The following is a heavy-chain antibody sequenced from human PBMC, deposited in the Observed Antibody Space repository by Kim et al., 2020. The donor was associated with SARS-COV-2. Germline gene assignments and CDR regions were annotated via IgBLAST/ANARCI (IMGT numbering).Heavy chain of an antibody. V-gene: IGHV3-33*05. CDR3: ARGPPAGSGFGELLPKWYYYYYGMDV. J-gene: IGHJ6*02. CDR1: GFTFSSYG. D-gene: IGHD3-10*01. Sequence: GGSLRLSCAASGFTFSSYGMHWVRQAPGKGLEWVAVISYDGSNKYYADSVKGRFTISRDNSKNTLYLQMNSLRAEDTAVYYCARGPPAGSGFGELLPKWYYYYYGMDVWGQGTTVTVSS. CDR2: ISYDGSNK.